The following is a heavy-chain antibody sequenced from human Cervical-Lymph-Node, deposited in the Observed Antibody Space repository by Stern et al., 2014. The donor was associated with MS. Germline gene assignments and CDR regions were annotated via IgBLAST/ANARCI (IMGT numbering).Heavy chain of an antibody. CDR1: GGTFSDV. CDR2: IIPMFGTT. V-gene: IGHV1-69*01. J-gene: IGHJ4*02. Sequence: VQLVESGPEVKKPGSSVKLSCKASGGTFSDVINWVRQAPGQGLDWMGGIIPMFGTTNYAQQFQGRVKITADESMTTGYMELTSLTSEDTALYYCATTFHWGQGTLITVSS. D-gene: IGHD3-16*01. CDR3: ATTFH.